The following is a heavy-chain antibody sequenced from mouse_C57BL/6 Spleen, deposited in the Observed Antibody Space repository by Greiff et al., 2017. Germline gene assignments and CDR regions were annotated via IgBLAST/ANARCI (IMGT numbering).Heavy chain of an antibody. V-gene: IGHV1-15*01. CDR2: IDPETGGT. J-gene: IGHJ4*01. CDR3: TRGTGGTNWP. Sequence: QVQLQQSGAELVRPGASVTLSCKASGYTFTDYEMHWVKQTPVHGLEWIGAIDPETGGTAYNQKFKGKAILTADKSSRTAYMELRSLTSEDSAVYYCTRGTGGTNWPWGQGTSVTVSS. D-gene: IGHD4-1*01. CDR1: GYTFTDYE.